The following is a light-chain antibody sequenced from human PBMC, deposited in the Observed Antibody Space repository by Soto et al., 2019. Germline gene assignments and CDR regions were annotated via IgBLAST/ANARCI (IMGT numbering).Light chain of an antibody. CDR1: QSVSSSS. V-gene: IGKV3-20*01. J-gene: IGKJ1*01. CDR3: QQYGSSPWT. Sequence: EIVLTQSPGTLSLSPGERATLSCRASQSVSSSSLAWYQQKPGQAPRLLMSGVSSRATGIPDRFSGSGSGTDFTLTISRLEPEDFVVYYCQQYGSSPWTFGQGTKVEFK. CDR2: GVS.